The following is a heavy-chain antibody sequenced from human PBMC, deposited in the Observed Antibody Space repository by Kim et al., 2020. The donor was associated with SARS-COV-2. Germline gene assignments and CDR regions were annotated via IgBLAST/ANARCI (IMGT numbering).Heavy chain of an antibody. J-gene: IGHJ4*02. V-gene: IGHV4-59*01. CDR3: ARTYYYGPFFFDY. Sequence: YHPALKSRVTISIDTSKRQFSLKVSSVTAADTAVYFCARTYYYGPFFFDYWGQGALVTVSS. D-gene: IGHD3-10*01.